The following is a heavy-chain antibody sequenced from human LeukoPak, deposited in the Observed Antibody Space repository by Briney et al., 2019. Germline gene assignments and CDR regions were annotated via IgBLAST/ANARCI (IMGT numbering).Heavy chain of an antibody. J-gene: IGHJ4*02. V-gene: IGHV4-34*01. CDR3: ARGGVGASGFDY. Sequence: SETLSLTCAVYGGSFSGYYWSWIRQPPGKGLEWIGEINHSGSTNYNPSLKSRVTISVDTSKNQFSLKLSSVTAADTAVYYCARGGVGASGFDYWGQGTLVTVSS. CDR2: INHSGST. D-gene: IGHD1-26*01. CDR1: GGSFSGYY.